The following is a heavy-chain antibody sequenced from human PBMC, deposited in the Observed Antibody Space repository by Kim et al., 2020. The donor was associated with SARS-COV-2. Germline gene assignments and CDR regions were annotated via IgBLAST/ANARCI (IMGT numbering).Heavy chain of an antibody. Sequence: GGSLRLSCAASGFTFSSYTMNWVRQAPGKGLEWVSSISGYGTYVYYADSVKGRFSISRDSANLYLQMNSLRAEDTAIYFCSRETGYWTSDDGMAAWGQGT. J-gene: IGHJ6*02. CDR2: ISGYGTYV. D-gene: IGHD1-1*01. CDR3: SRETGYWTSDDGMAA. V-gene: IGHV3-21*01. CDR1: GFTFSSYT.